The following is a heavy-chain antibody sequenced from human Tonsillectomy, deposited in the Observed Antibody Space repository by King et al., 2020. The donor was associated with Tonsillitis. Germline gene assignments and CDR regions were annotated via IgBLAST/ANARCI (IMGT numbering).Heavy chain of an antibody. V-gene: IGHV7-4-1*02. CDR3: ARSLAEQAYYYDSIGSPYPDY. D-gene: IGHD3-22*01. Sequence: QLVQSGSELKKPGASVKVSCKASGYTFTSYAMNWVRQAPGQGLEWMGWINTNTGNPTYAQGFTGRFVFSLDTSVSTAYLQIRSLKAEDTAVYYCARSLAEQAYYYDSIGSPYPDYWGQGTLVTVSS. CDR2: INTNTGNP. CDR1: GYTFTSYA. J-gene: IGHJ4*02.